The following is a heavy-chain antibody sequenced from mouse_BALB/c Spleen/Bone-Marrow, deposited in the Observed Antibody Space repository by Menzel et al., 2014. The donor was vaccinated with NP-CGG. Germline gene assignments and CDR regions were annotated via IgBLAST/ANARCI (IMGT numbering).Heavy chain of an antibody. CDR2: ITYSVST. V-gene: IGHV3-2*02. CDR3: ARSVVATRYFDY. J-gene: IGHJ2*01. D-gene: IGHD1-1*01. Sequence: EVKLMESGPGLVKPSQSLSLTCTVTGYSITSDYAWNWIRQFPGNKPEWMGYITYSVSTSYNPSLKSRISITRDTSKNQFFLQLNSVTTEDTATYYCARSVVATRYFDYWGQWHHSHSLL. CDR1: GYSITSDYA.